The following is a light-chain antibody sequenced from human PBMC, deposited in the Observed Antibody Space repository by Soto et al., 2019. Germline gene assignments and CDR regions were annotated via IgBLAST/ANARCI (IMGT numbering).Light chain of an antibody. Sequence: EIVMTQSPATLSVSPGERATLSCSASQLVSNNLAWYRQKQGPAPRLLIYHASTRATGIPARLSGSGSGTEFTLTISSLQSEAFAGYYCQQYNKLPLTCGGGPKVEFK. CDR2: HAS. J-gene: IGKJ4*01. V-gene: IGKV3-15*01. CDR3: QQYNKLPLT. CDR1: QLVSNN.